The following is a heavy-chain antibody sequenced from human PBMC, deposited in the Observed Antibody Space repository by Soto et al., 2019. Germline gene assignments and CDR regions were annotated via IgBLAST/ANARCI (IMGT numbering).Heavy chain of an antibody. CDR2: IYYSGST. V-gene: IGHV4-59*01. J-gene: IGHJ4*02. D-gene: IGHD1-26*01. CDR1: GGSIINYY. CDR3: ARRYGGNFDY. Sequence: SETLSLTCTVSGGSIINYYWSWIRQPPGKGLEWIGYIYYSGSTNYNPSLKSRVTISVDTSKNQFSLKLSSVTAADTAVYYCARRYGGNFDYWGQGTLVTVSS.